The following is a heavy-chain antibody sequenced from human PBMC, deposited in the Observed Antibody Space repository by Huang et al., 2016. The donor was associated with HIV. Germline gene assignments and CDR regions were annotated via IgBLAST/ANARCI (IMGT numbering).Heavy chain of an antibody. V-gene: IGHV3-7*01. CDR1: TFTFGASW. CDR2: INQDESEK. Sequence: VESGGRSVQPGGSIKLSCVGCTFTFGASWMSWVRQPPGKGLGWVANINQDESEKEYVDSVKGRFNISRYNARKVLFLEMDDLRVEDTAIYFCATKTAGMDIWGQGTTVTVSS. CDR3: ATKTAGMDI. D-gene: IGHD1-7*01. J-gene: IGHJ6*02.